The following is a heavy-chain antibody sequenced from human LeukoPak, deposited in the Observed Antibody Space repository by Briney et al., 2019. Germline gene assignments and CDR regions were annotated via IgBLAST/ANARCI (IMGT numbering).Heavy chain of an antibody. CDR2: ISSRSSSI. CDR3: ARGRVRGVTMFDP. Sequence: GGSLRLSCAASDFTFSRYTMNWVRQAPGKGLEWVSSISSRSSSIDYADSLKGRFTISRDNAKNSLYLQMNSLRAEDTAVYYCARGRVRGVTMFDPWGQGTLVTVSS. J-gene: IGHJ5*02. CDR1: DFTFSRYT. D-gene: IGHD3-10*01. V-gene: IGHV3-21*01.